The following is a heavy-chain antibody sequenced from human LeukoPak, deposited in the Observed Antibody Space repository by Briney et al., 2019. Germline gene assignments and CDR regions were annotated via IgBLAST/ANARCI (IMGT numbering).Heavy chain of an antibody. CDR3: AREWDYDFWSGAIIDY. D-gene: IGHD3-3*01. CDR1: GYTFTGYY. Sequence: ASVKVSCKASGYTFTGYYMHWVRQAPGQGLEWMGWINPNSGGTNYAQKFQGRVTMTRDTSISTAYMELSRLRSDDTAVYYCAREWDYDFWSGAIIDYWGQGTLVTVSS. J-gene: IGHJ4*02. CDR2: INPNSGGT. V-gene: IGHV1-2*02.